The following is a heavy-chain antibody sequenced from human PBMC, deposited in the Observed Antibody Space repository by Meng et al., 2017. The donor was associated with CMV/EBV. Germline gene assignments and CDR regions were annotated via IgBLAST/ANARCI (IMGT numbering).Heavy chain of an antibody. CDR2: IKSKTDGGTT. CDR1: GFTFSNAW. CDR3: ARAGPYSYGYPY. V-gene: IGHV3-15*01. D-gene: IGHD5-18*01. Sequence: GGSLRLSCAASGFTFSNAWMSWVRQAPGKGLEWVGRIKSKTDGGTTDYAAPVKGRFTISRDDSKNTLYLQMNSLRAEDTAVYYCARAGPYSYGYPYWGQGTLVTVSS. J-gene: IGHJ4*02.